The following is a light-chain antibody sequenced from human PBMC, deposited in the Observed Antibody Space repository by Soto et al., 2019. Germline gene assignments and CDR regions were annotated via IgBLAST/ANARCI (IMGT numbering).Light chain of an antibody. V-gene: IGKV1-5*03. J-gene: IGKJ4*01. Sequence: DIQMTQSPSTLSASVGDRVTITCRASQSISSWLAWYQQKPGTAPKLLIYKASSLESGVPSRFSGSGSGTEFTLTISSLQPDDFATYYCQQYNGYPLTFGGGTKVEIK. CDR2: KAS. CDR1: QSISSW. CDR3: QQYNGYPLT.